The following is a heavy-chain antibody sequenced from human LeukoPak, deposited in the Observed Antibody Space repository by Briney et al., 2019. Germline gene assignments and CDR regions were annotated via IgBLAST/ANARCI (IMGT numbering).Heavy chain of an antibody. Sequence: VASVKVSCKASGYTFTGYYMHWVRQAPGQGLEWMGWINPNSGGTNYAQKFQGRVTMTRDTSISTAYMELSRLRSDDTAVYYCARVSILEWLLPTYYFDYWGQGTLVTVSS. V-gene: IGHV1-2*02. CDR2: INPNSGGT. J-gene: IGHJ4*02. CDR3: ARVSILEWLLPTYYFDY. D-gene: IGHD3-3*01. CDR1: GYTFTGYY.